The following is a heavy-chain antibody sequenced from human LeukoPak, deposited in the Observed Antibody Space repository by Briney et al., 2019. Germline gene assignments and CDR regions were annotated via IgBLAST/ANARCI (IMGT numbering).Heavy chain of an antibody. Sequence: SQTLSLTCTVSGGSISSSGYYWSWLRQHPGKGLEWISYIYYSGTTYYNPSLKSRVTISVDTSKNQFSLKLFSVTAADTAVYYCAREDYYDSSGYLDYWGQGTLVTVSS. CDR1: GGSISSSGYY. J-gene: IGHJ4*02. D-gene: IGHD3-22*01. V-gene: IGHV4-31*03. CDR2: IYYSGTT. CDR3: AREDYYDSSGYLDY.